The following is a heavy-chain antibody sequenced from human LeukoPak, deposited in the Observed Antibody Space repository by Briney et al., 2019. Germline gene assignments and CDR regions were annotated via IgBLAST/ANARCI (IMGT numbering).Heavy chain of an antibody. CDR1: GGTFSSYA. D-gene: IGHD6-19*01. CDR3: ANASIAVAGSTYYYYYYMDV. Sequence: SVKVSCKASGGTFSSYAISWVRQAPGQGLEWMGGIIPIFGTANYAQKFQGRVTITAGESTSTAYMELSSLRSEDTAVYYCANASIAVAGSTYYYYYYMDVWGKGTTVTVSS. J-gene: IGHJ6*03. CDR2: IIPIFGTA. V-gene: IGHV1-69*01.